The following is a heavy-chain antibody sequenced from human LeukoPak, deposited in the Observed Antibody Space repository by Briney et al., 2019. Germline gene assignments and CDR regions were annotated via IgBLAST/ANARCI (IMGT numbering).Heavy chain of an antibody. Sequence: SESLSLTCTVSGGSIRSYYWSWIRQPPGKGLEWMGYIYYSGSTNYNPSLKSRVTISVDTSKNQFSLKLSSVTAADTAVYYCARHPSAVAGKTFDCWGQGTLVTVSS. J-gene: IGHJ4*02. CDR2: IYYSGST. D-gene: IGHD6-19*01. V-gene: IGHV4-59*08. CDR3: ARHPSAVAGKTFDC. CDR1: GGSIRSYY.